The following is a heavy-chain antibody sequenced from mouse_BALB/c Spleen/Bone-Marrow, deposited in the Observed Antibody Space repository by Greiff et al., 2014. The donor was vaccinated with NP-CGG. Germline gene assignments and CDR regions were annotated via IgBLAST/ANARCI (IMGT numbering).Heavy chain of an antibody. J-gene: IGHJ1*01. CDR3: YIDV. CDR1: GFTISSFG. CDR2: ISGGGNYT. V-gene: IGHV5-9-2*01. Sequence: EVQLVESGGGLVKPGRSLKFSYTVSGFTISSFGMPWVRQTPEKGLEWVAAISGGGNYTCDPDSVKGRFTISRDNVKNNLYLQMSSLRSEDTALYKTYIDVWGAGTTVTVSS.